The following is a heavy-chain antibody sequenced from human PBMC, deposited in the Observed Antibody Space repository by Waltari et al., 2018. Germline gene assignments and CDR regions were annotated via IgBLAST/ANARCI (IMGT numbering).Heavy chain of an antibody. CDR3: ARPSNWGWYFDL. J-gene: IGHJ2*01. CDR1: GFIFSDYF. Sequence: QVQLVESGGGLVRPGGSLRLSCAASGFIFSDYFMSWIRQAPGKGREWFSYISHSSGTIYYSDSVKGRFTIFRDNAKNSLYLQMNSLRAEDTAVYFCARPSNWGWYFDLWGRGTRVTVSS. D-gene: IGHD7-27*01. V-gene: IGHV3-11*04. CDR2: ISHSSGTI.